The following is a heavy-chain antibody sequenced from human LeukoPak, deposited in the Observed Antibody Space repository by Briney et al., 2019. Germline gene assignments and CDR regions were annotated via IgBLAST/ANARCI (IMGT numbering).Heavy chain of an antibody. J-gene: IGHJ4*02. CDR3: AKEGYYDSSGAFDS. D-gene: IGHD3-22*01. CDR2: ITASAGTT. V-gene: IGHV3-23*01. Sequence: PGGSLRLSCAASGFTFSTYAMNWVRQAPGKGLEWVSGITASAGTTFYADSVKGRFTIPRDNSKNTLYLQMNSLRAEDTAIYYCAKEGYYDSSGAFDSWGQGTLVTGSS. CDR1: GFTFSTYA.